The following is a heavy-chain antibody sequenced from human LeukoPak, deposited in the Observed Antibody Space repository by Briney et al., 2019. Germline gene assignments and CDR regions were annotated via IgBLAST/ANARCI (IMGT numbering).Heavy chain of an antibody. CDR3: ARTRPIAARSWFDP. CDR1: GYTFTSYG. CDR2: ISAYNGNT. J-gene: IGHJ5*02. V-gene: IGHV1-18*01. Sequence: ASVKVSCKASGYTFTSYGISWVRQAPGQGLEWMGWISAYNGNTNYAQKLQGRVTMTTDTSTSTAYMELRSLRSDDTAVYYCARTRPIAARSWFDPWGQGTLVTVSS. D-gene: IGHD6-6*01.